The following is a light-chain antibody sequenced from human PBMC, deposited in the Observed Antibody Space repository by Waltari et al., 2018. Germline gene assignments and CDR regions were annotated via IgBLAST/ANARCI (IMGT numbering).Light chain of an antibody. Sequence: QSVLTQPPSVSGAPGPRVTISCPGTSSNIGAGSAVHWYQQLPGTAPKLPIYGNSNRPAGVPDRFSGSKSGTSASLAITGLQAEDEADYYCQSYDSSLSGFHVVFGGGTKLTVL. CDR2: GNS. CDR3: QSYDSSLSGFHVV. J-gene: IGLJ2*01. V-gene: IGLV1-40*01. CDR1: SSNIGAGSA.